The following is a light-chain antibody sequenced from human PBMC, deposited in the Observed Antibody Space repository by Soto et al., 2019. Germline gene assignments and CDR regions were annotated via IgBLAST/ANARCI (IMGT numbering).Light chain of an antibody. CDR1: QPISSW. V-gene: IGKV1-12*01. Sequence: DIQMTQSPSSISASVGDRVTITCRASQPISSWLAWYQQVPGQAPYLLIYPASTLQSGVPSRFSGSGSGTDFTLTINSLQPEDFAPYYCQQGYNFPRAFGQGTKVDIK. J-gene: IGKJ1*01. CDR3: QQGYNFPRA. CDR2: PAS.